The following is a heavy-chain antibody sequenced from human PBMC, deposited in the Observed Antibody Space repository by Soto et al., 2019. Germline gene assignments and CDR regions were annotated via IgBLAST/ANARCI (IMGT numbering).Heavy chain of an antibody. CDR1: GYTFTSYG. Sequence: ASVKVSCKASGYTFTSYGISWVRQAPGQGLEWMGWISAYNGNTNYAQKLQGRVTMTTDTSTSTAYMELRSLRSDDTAVYYCGRDGGQWLAGEDAFDIWGQGTMVTVSS. V-gene: IGHV1-18*01. D-gene: IGHD6-19*01. CDR3: GRDGGQWLAGEDAFDI. CDR2: ISAYNGNT. J-gene: IGHJ3*02.